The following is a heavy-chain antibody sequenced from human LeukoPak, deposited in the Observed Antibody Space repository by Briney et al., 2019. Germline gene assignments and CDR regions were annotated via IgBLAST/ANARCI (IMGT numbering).Heavy chain of an antibody. CDR2: IYNSGSV. CDR1: GVSVSTTSYY. Sequence: PSETLSLTCTVSGVSVSTTSYYWSWIRQPPGKGLEWIGYIYNSGSVNYNPSLKSRVTISVDTSKNQFSLKLSSVTAADTAVYYCARDARGPWGQGTLVTVSS. CDR3: ARDARGP. V-gene: IGHV4-61*01. J-gene: IGHJ5*02.